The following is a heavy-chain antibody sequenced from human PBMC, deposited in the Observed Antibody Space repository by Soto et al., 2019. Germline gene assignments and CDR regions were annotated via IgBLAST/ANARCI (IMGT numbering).Heavy chain of an antibody. CDR1: GGSISSGGYY. V-gene: IGHV4-31*03. Sequence: SETLSLTCTVAGGSISSGGYYWSWIRQHPGKGLGWIGYIYYSGSTYYNPSLKSRVTISVDTSKNQFSLELSSVTAADTAVYYCARNGDCTRPGCIVGWFDPWGPGTLVTVSS. D-gene: IGHD2-8*01. CDR3: ARNGDCTRPGCIVGWFDP. CDR2: IYYSGST. J-gene: IGHJ5*02.